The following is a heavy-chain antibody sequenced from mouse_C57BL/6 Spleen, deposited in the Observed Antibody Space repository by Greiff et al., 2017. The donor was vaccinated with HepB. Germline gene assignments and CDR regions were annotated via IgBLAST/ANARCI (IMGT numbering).Heavy chain of an antibody. V-gene: IGHV1-81*01. J-gene: IGHJ3*01. CDR1: GYTFTSYG. CDR2: IYPRSGNT. Sequence: QVQLQQSGAELARPGASVKLSCKASGYTFTSYGISWVKQRTGQGLEWIGEIYPRSGNTYYNEKFKGKATLTADKSSSTAYMELRSLTSEASAVYFCAREGVTTSPWFAYWGQGTLVTVSA. D-gene: IGHD2-12*01. CDR3: AREGVTTSPWFAY.